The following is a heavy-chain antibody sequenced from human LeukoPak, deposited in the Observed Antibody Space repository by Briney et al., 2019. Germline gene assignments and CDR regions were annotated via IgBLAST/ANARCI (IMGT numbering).Heavy chain of an antibody. CDR3: ARDVSGGNLHY. Sequence: GGSLRLSCAASGFIFSSSSMNWVRQAPGKGLEWVSSISSSSSYIHYADSVKGRFTISRDNAKSSLYLQMNSLRADDTAVYYCARDVSGGNLHYWGQGTLVTVSS. CDR1: GFIFSSSS. D-gene: IGHD2-15*01. J-gene: IGHJ4*02. CDR2: ISSSSSYI. V-gene: IGHV3-21*01.